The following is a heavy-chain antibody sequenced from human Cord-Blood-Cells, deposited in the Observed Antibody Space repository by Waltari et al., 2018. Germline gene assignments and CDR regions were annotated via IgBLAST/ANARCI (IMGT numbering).Heavy chain of an antibody. J-gene: IGHJ4*02. Sequence: QVPLVQSGAAVQKPGASVKVSCKPSGYTFTGYYMHWVRPAPGQGLELMGWINPNSGGTNYAQKFQGRVTMTRDTSISTAYMELSRLRSDDTAVYYCARGSGAGSSSSDYWGQGTLVTVSS. D-gene: IGHD6-6*01. V-gene: IGHV1-2*02. CDR2: INPNSGGT. CDR3: ARGSGAGSSSSDY. CDR1: GYTFTGYY.